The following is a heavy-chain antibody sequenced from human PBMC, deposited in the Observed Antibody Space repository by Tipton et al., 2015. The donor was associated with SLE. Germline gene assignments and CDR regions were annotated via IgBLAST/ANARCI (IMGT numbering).Heavy chain of an antibody. V-gene: IGHV4-38-2*02. CDR3: ARDWSGEDIVVVPAAWGAFDI. D-gene: IGHD2-2*01. Sequence: TLSLTCTVSGYSISSGYYWGWIRQPPGKGLEWIGSIYHSGSTYYNPSLKSRVTISVDTSKNQFSLKLSSVTAADTAVYYCARDWSGEDIVVVPAAWGAFDIWGQGTMVTVSS. J-gene: IGHJ3*02. CDR2: IYHSGST. CDR1: GYSISSGYY.